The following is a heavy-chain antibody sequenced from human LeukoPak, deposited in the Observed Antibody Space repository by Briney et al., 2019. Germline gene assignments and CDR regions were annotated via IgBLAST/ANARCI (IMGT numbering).Heavy chain of an antibody. J-gene: IGHJ4*02. CDR1: GFTFSSYA. V-gene: IGHV3-30*04. CDR2: ISYDGSNK. Sequence: GRSLRLSCAASGFTFSSYAMHWVRQAPGKGLEWVAVISYDGSNKYYADSVKGRFTISRDNSKNTLYLQMNSLRAEDTAVYYCARDASAGYSSSWLDYWGQGTLVTVSS. D-gene: IGHD6-13*01. CDR3: ARDASAGYSSSWLDY.